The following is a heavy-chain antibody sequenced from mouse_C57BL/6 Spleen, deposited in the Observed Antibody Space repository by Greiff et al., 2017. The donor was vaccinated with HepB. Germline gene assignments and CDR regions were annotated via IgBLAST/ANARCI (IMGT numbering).Heavy chain of an antibody. D-gene: IGHD4-1*01. V-gene: IGHV5-9*01. Sequence: EVQLVESGGGLVKPGGSLKLSCAASGFTFSSYTMSWVRQTPEKRLEWVATISGGGGNTYYPDSVKGRFTISRDNAKNTLYLQMSSLRSEDTALYYCARQLGQEAWFAYWGQGTLVTVSA. J-gene: IGHJ3*01. CDR1: GFTFSSYT. CDR3: ARQLGQEAWFAY. CDR2: ISGGGGNT.